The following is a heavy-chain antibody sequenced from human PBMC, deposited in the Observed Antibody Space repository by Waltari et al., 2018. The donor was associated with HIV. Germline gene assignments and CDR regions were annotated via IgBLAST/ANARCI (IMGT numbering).Heavy chain of an antibody. CDR2: INHSGST. Sequence: QVQLQQWGAGLLKPSETLSPTCVVHGGSFSGYHWSGIGQPPAKGLEWIGEINHSGSTNYNPSLKSRVTISVDTSKNQFSLKLSSVTAADTAVYYCARASSVTKGVMVYYYYGMDVWGQGTTVTVSS. V-gene: IGHV4-34*01. D-gene: IGHD4-17*01. CDR1: GGSFSGYH. J-gene: IGHJ6*02. CDR3: ARASSVTKGVMVYYYYGMDV.